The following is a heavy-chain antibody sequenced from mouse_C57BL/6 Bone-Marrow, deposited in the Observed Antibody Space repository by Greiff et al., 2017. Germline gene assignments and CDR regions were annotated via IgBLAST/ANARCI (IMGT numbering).Heavy chain of an antibody. J-gene: IGHJ4*01. CDR3: ARPCYFYAMDY. Sequence: EVKLVESGGGLVQPGGSLSLSCAASGFTFTDYYMSWVRQPPGKALEWLGFIRNKANGYTTEYSASVKGRFTISRDNSHSILYLQMNARRAEDSATDYCARPCYFYAMDYWGQGTSVTVSS. CDR1: GFTFTDYY. D-gene: IGHD1-1*01. V-gene: IGHV7-3*01. CDR2: IRNKANGYTT.